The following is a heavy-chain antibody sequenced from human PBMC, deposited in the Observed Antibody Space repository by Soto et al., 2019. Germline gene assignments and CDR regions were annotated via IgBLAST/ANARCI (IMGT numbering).Heavy chain of an antibody. J-gene: IGHJ1*01. CDR1: GYTISNSG. CDR2: IRVRNGDT. V-gene: IGHV1-18*01. Sequence: QVQLVQSGAEVKKPGASVKVSCKASGYTISNSGFSWVRQAPGQGLEWVGWIRVRNGDTLYAQKLQGRIILTTDTSASTAFMEFRGLTSDDTAVYYCARELGFSDYYVQYWGQGSLIAVSS. CDR3: ARELGFSDYYVQY. D-gene: IGHD4-17*01.